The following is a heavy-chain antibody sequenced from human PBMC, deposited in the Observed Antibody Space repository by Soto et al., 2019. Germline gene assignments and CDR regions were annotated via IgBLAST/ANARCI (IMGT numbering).Heavy chain of an antibody. V-gene: IGHV4-59*01. CDR2: IYYSGST. Sequence: SETLSLTCTVSGGSISSYYWSWIRQPPGKGLEWIGYIYYSGSTNYNPSLKSRVTISVDTSKNQFSLKLGSVTAADTAVYYCARDGYYDFWSGYRAYYYYYMDVWGKGTTVTVSS. D-gene: IGHD3-3*01. J-gene: IGHJ6*03. CDR3: ARDGYYDFWSGYRAYYYYYMDV. CDR1: GGSISSYY.